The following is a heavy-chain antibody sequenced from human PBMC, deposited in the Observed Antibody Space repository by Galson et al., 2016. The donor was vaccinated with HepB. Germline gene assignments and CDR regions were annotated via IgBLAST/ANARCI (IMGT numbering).Heavy chain of an antibody. J-gene: IGHJ4*02. V-gene: IGHV3-74*01. CDR1: GFTFSSYW. Sequence: SLRLSCAASGFTFSSYWMHWVRQAPGKGLVWVSRTNSDGSSTTYADSVKGRFTISRDNAKNTMYLQMNSLRAEDTAVYYCARAPTRYYGGNSGHLFDSWGQGTLVTASS. CDR3: ARAPTRYYGGNSGHLFDS. D-gene: IGHD4-23*01. CDR2: TNSDGSST.